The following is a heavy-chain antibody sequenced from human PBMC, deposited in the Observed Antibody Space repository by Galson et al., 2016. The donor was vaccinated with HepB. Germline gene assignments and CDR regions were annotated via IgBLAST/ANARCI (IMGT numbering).Heavy chain of an antibody. Sequence: SVKVSCKASGYTFTSYGISWVRQAPGQGLEWMGWISAYNGNTNYAQKLQGRVTMTTDTSTSTAYMELRSLRSDDTAVYYCARVAYQPLLYPFDYWGQGTLVTVSS. J-gene: IGHJ4*02. CDR2: ISAYNGNT. V-gene: IGHV1-18*01. CDR1: GYTFTSYG. D-gene: IGHD2-2*02. CDR3: ARVAYQPLLYPFDY.